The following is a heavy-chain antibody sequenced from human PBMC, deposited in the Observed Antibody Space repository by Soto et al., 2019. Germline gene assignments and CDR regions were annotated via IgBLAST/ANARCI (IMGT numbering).Heavy chain of an antibody. D-gene: IGHD5-18*01. Sequence: QVQLVESGGGVVQPGRSLRLSCAASGFTFSSYAMHWVRQAPGKGLEWVAVISYDGSNKYYADSVKGRFTISRDNAKNSLYLQMNSLRAEDTAVYYCARELSGYSYGPFDYWGQGTLVTVSS. CDR1: GFTFSSYA. CDR3: ARELSGYSYGPFDY. CDR2: ISYDGSNK. V-gene: IGHV3-30-3*01. J-gene: IGHJ4*02.